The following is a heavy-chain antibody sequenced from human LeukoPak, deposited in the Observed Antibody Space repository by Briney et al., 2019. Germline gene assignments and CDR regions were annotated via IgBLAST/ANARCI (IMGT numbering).Heavy chain of an antibody. J-gene: IGHJ5*02. Sequence: PGGSLRLSCAASGFTFSGSAMHWVRQVSGKGLEWVGRIRSKANSYATAYAASVEGRFTISRDDSKNTAYPQMNSLKTEDTAVYYCARPRDGNWFDPWGQGTLVTVSS. CDR3: ARPRDGNWFDP. V-gene: IGHV3-73*01. D-gene: IGHD5-24*01. CDR1: GFTFSGSA. CDR2: IRSKANSYAT.